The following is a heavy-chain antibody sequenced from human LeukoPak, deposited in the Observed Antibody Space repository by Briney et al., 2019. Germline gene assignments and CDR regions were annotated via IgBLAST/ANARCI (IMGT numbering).Heavy chain of an antibody. D-gene: IGHD1-26*01. V-gene: IGHV1-8*01. CDR1: GYTFTSYD. Sequence: GASVKVSCKASGYTFTSYDINWVRQATGQGLEWMGWMNPNSGNTGYAQKFQGRVTMTRNTSISTAYMELSSLRSEDTAVYYCARGGGSYYRAYYYYYYIDAWGKGTTVTVSS. CDR3: ARGGGSYYRAYYYYYYIDA. J-gene: IGHJ6*03. CDR2: MNPNSGNT.